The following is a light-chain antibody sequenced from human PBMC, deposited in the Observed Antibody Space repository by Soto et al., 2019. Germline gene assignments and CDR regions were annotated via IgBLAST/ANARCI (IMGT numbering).Light chain of an antibody. Sequence: QSVLTQPASVSGSAGQSITISCTGTSSDVGGYNYVSWYQQQSGKAPKLMIHEVSNRPSGVSNRFSGSKSGNTASLTISGLQAEDEADYYCSSYTSSRAYVFGIGTKLTVL. CDR1: SSDVGGYNY. J-gene: IGLJ1*01. CDR2: EVS. V-gene: IGLV2-14*01. CDR3: SSYTSSRAYV.